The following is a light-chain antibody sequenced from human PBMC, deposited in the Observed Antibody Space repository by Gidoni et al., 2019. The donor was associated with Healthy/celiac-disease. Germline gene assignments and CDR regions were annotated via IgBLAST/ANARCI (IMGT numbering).Light chain of an antibody. CDR3: SSYAGSNSVV. V-gene: IGLV2-8*01. Sequence: QSALTQPPSASGSPGQSVTISCTGTSSDVGGYNYVSWYQQHPGKAPKLMLYEVSKRPSGVPDRFSGSKSGNTASLTVSGLQAEDEADYYCSSYAGSNSVVFGGGTKLTVL. CDR2: EVS. CDR1: SSDVGGYNY. J-gene: IGLJ2*01.